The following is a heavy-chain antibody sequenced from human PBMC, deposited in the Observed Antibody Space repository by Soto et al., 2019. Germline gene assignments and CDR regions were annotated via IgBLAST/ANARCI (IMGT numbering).Heavy chain of an antibody. Sequence: EVQLVESGGGLVQPGESLRLSCAASGFTFSSYWMHWVRQAPGKGLVWVSRINSDGSSTSYAGSVKGRFTISRDNAKYTLYLQMNSLRADDTAVYYCVRTSLVVAAATREDYWGQGTLVTVSS. CDR3: VRTSLVVAAATREDY. D-gene: IGHD2-15*01. J-gene: IGHJ4*02. CDR1: GFTFSSYW. CDR2: INSDGSST. V-gene: IGHV3-74*01.